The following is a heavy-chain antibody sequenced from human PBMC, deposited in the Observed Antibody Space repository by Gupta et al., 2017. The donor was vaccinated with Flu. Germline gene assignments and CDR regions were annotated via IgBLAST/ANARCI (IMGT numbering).Heavy chain of an antibody. V-gene: IGHV3-23*01. J-gene: IGHJ4*02. D-gene: IGHD3-16*01. Sequence: EVQLLESGGGLVQPGGSLRLSCAASGFSFSSYAMTWVRQAPGKGLEWVSSISESGGTTDEADSGKGRFTISRDNSENMLYLQMNSLRAEDTALYYCARGTFGPDQWGQGTLVIVSS. CDR2: ISESGGTT. CDR3: ARGTFGPDQ. CDR1: GFSFSSYA.